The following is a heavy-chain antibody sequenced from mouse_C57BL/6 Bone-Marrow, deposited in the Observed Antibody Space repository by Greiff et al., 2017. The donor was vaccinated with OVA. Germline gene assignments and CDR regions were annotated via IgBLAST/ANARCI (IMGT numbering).Heavy chain of an antibody. CDR2: INLSYVGT. V-gene: IGHV1-53*01. CDR1: GYTFTSYW. Sequence: QVQLQQSGTDLVKPGASGYTFTSYWMYWVKQWPGHGLEWIGNINLSYVGTIYNEKFKSKATLTVDKSSSTAYMQLSSLTAEDSAVYYCARTPHHSGVDYWGQGTSVTVSS. CDR3: ARTPHHSGVDY. J-gene: IGHJ4*01.